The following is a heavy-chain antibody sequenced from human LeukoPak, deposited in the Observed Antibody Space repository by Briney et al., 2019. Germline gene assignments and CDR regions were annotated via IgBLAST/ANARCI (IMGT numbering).Heavy chain of an antibody. CDR1: GFTFSAYA. D-gene: IGHD6-13*01. CDR2: ISGSGGST. J-gene: IGHJ4*02. V-gene: IGHV3-23*01. Sequence: GGSLRLSCEASGFTFSAYAMTWVRQAPGKGLEWLSVISGSGGSTYYADSVKGRFTISRDNSKNTLYLQMNSLRAEDTAVYYCAKASVAAAVRVAFDYWGQGTLVTVSS. CDR3: AKASVAAAVRVAFDY.